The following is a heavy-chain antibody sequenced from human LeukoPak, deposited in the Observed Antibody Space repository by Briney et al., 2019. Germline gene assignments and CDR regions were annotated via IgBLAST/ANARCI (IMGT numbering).Heavy chain of an antibody. V-gene: IGHV4-59*01. CDR1: GGSISSYY. D-gene: IGHD4-17*01. J-gene: IGHJ4*02. Sequence: SETLSLTCTVSGGSISSYYWSWLRQPPGKGLEWLGYICYSGSTNYNPSLKSRVTISVDTSKNQFSLRLSSVTAADTAVYYCACLNGDYTFDYWGQGTLVTVSS. CDR3: ACLNGDYTFDY. CDR2: ICYSGST.